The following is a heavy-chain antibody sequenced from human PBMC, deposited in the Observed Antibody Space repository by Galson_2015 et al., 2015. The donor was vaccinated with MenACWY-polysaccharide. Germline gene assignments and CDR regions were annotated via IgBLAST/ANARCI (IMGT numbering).Heavy chain of an antibody. CDR2: ISKSGDST. V-gene: IGHV3-11*01. CDR1: EFSLGGWY. J-gene: IGHJ6*02. Sequence: LRLSCAASEFSLGGWYMSWIRQAPGKGLEWLSYISKSGDSTFYADSVKGRFAIFRDNAKNSLYLQLNSLEVEDTAIYYCARGHYGLDVWGQGTTVTVSS. CDR3: ARGHYGLDV.